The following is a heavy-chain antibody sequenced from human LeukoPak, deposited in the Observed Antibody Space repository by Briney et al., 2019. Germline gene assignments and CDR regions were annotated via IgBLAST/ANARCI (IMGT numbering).Heavy chain of an antibody. J-gene: IGHJ4*02. CDR3: AKHSGSYFIYYVDS. V-gene: IGHV3-23*01. CDR1: GFTFSSYG. Sequence: GGSLRLPCAASGFTFSSYGMSWVRQAPGKGLEWVSTISGSAYNTYYADSVKGRFTISRDNSANTLYLQMNSLRAEDTALYYCAKHSGSYFIYYVDSWGQGTLVTVSS. CDR2: ISGSAYNT. D-gene: IGHD1-26*01.